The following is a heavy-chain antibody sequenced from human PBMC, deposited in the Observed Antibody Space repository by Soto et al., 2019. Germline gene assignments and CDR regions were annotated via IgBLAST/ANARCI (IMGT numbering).Heavy chain of an antibody. V-gene: IGHV4-38-2*02. D-gene: IGHD6-13*01. Sequence: SETLSLTCGVCGYCISSGYYWCWIRQPPGKGLEWIGSIYHSGSTYYNASLKSRVTISVDTSKKQFSLKLSSVTAADTAVYYCARDEGGDSSFDYWGQGTLVTVSS. CDR1: GYCISSGYY. CDR2: IYHSGST. CDR3: ARDEGGDSSFDY. J-gene: IGHJ4*02.